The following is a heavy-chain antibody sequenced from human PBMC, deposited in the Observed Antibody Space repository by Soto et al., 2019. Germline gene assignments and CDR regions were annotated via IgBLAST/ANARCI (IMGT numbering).Heavy chain of an antibody. V-gene: IGHV4-4*02. CDR2: AHHSGRT. CDR1: VDSMSSSNW. Sequence: QVQLQESGPGLLKPSGTLSLTCTVSVDSMSSSNWWNWVRQPPGKGLEWIVEAHHSGRTNYNPSLKSRVTLSVDRSQNHFSLQLTSVTAADTAVYYCARSEATALDYWGQGTLVTVSS. J-gene: IGHJ4*02. CDR3: ARSEATALDY.